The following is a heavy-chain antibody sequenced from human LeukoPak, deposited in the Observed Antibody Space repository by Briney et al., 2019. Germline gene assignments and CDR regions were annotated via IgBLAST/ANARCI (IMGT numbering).Heavy chain of an antibody. J-gene: IGHJ4*02. V-gene: IGHV3-48*03. Sequence: GGSLRLSCAASGFAFSSYEMNWVRQAPGKGLEWVSYISSSGSTIYYADSVKGRFTISRDNAKNSLYLQINSLRAEDTAVYYCARGYGPGDYWGQGTLVTVSS. CDR2: ISSSGSTI. CDR3: ARGYGPGDY. D-gene: IGHD4-17*01. CDR1: GFAFSSYE.